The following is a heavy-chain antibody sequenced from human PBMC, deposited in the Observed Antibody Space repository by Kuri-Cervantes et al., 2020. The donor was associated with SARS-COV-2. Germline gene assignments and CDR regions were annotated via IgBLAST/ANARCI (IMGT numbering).Heavy chain of an antibody. CDR1: GGSISSSSYY. CDR2: IYYSGST. J-gene: IGHJ4*02. D-gene: IGHD3-3*01. Sequence: SETLSLTCTVSGGSISSSSYYWGWIRQPPGKGLEWIWSIYYSGSTYYNPSLKSRVTISVDTSKNQFSLKLSSVTAADTAVYYCARLAIFGVVTDWDYYFEYWGQGTLVTVSS. V-gene: IGHV4-39*01. CDR3: ARLAIFGVVTDWDYYFEY.